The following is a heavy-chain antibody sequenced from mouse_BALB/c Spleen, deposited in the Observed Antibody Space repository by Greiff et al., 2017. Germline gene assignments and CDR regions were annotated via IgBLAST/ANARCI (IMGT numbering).Heavy chain of an antibody. J-gene: IGHJ4*01. CDR1: GDSITSGY. D-gene: IGHD2-1*01. V-gene: IGHV3-8*02. CDR3: ARQGGNYGTFYAMDY. CDR2: ISYSGST. Sequence: EVQLQESGPSLVKPSQTLSLTCSVTGDSITSGYWNWIRKFPGNKLEYMGYISYSGSTYYNPSLKSRISITRDTSKNQYYLQLNSVTTEDTATYYCARQGGNYGTFYAMDYWGQGTSVTVSS.